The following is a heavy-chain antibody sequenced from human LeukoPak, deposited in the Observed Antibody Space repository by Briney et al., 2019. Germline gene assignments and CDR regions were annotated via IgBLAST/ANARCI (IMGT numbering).Heavy chain of an antibody. V-gene: IGHV1-2*02. D-gene: IGHD6-19*01. J-gene: IGHJ5*02. Sequence: GASVKVSCKASGYTFTGYYVHWVRQAPGQGLEWMGWINPNSGGTNYAQKFQGRVTMTRDTSISTAYMELSRLRSDDTAVYYCARVSSGWSFNFDPWGQGTLVTVSS. CDR2: INPNSGGT. CDR3: ARVSSGWSFNFDP. CDR1: GYTFTGYY.